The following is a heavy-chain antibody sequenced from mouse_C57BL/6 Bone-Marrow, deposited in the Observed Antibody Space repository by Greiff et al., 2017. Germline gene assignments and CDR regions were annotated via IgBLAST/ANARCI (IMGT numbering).Heavy chain of an antibody. CDR3: ARSDYGSSYLTWFAY. V-gene: IGHV1-72*01. CDR1: GYTFTSYW. J-gene: IGHJ3*01. Sequence: VQLQQSGAELVKPGASVKLSCKASGYTFTSYWMHWVKQRPGRGLEWIGRIDPNSGGTKYNEKFKSKATLTVDKPSSTAYMQLSSLTAEDSAVYYCARSDYGSSYLTWFAYWGQGTLVTVSA. D-gene: IGHD1-1*01. CDR2: IDPNSGGT.